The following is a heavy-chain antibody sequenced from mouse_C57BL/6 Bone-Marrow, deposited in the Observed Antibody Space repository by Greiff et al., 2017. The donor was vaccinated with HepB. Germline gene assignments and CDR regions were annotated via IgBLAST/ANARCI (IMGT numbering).Heavy chain of an antibody. CDR1: GYSITSGYY. V-gene: IGHV3-6*01. CDR2: ISYDGSN. CDR3: ARDKGLYYYGSWFAY. D-gene: IGHD1-1*01. Sequence: EVKLQESGPGLVKPSQSLSLTCSVTGYSITSGYYWNWIRQFPGNKLEWMGYISYDGSNNYNPSLKNRISITRDTSKNQFFLKLNSVTTEDTATYYCARDKGLYYYGSWFAYWGQGTLVTVSA. J-gene: IGHJ3*01.